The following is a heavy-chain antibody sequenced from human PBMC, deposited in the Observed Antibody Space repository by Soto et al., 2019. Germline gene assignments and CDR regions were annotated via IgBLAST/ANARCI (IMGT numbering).Heavy chain of an antibody. Sequence: EVQLLESGGGLVQPGGSLRLSCAASGFTFSSYAMSWVRQAPGKGLEWVSAISGSGSSTYYADSVKGRFTISRNNSKNTLFLQMNSLRGEDTAVYYCAKSGGTVFDPWGQGTLVTVSS. CDR3: AKSGGTVFDP. CDR1: GFTFSSYA. CDR2: ISGSGSST. V-gene: IGHV3-23*01. D-gene: IGHD2-15*01. J-gene: IGHJ5*02.